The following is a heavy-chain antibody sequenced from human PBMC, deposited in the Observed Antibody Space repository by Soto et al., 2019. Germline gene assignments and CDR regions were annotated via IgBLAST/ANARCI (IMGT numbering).Heavy chain of an antibody. Sequence: ESLKISCKGSGYSFTIYLIGWVRQMPGKGLECMGIIYPGDSDTRDSPSFEGQVTISADKSISTAYLQWSSLKGSDTAMYYCAGGGVRGVIRRNRDNYGMDVWGPGTTVTVSS. CDR2: IYPGDSDT. CDR3: AGGGVRGVIRRNRDNYGMDV. J-gene: IGHJ6*02. CDR1: GYSFTIYL. V-gene: IGHV5-51*01. D-gene: IGHD3-10*01.